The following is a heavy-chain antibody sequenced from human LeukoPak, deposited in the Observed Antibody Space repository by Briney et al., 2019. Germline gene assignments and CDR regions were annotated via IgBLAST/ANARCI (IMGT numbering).Heavy chain of an antibody. CDR2: IYSGGST. V-gene: IGHV3-53*01. J-gene: IGHJ3*02. CDR1: GFTVSSNY. D-gene: IGHD3-22*01. Sequence: PGGSLRLSCAASGFTVSSNYMSWVRQAPGKGLEWVSVIYSGGSTYYADSVKGRFTISRDNSKNTLYLQMNSLRAEDTAVYYCARARGGYYSYDAFDIWGQGTMVTVS. CDR3: ARARGGYYSYDAFDI.